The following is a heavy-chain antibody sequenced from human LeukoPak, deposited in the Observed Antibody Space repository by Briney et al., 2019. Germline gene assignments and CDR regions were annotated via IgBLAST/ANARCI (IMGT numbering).Heavy chain of an antibody. V-gene: IGHV3-21*01. J-gene: IGHJ4*02. Sequence: GGSLRLSCAASGFTFSSYSMNWVRQAPGKGLEWVSSISSSSLYIYFADSLKGRFTISRDNAKNSLYLQMNSLRAEDTAVYYCARDKYGSGSYSWSKRLDSWGQGTLVTVSS. D-gene: IGHD3-10*01. CDR2: ISSSSLYI. CDR3: ARDKYGSGSYSWSKRLDS. CDR1: GFTFSSYS.